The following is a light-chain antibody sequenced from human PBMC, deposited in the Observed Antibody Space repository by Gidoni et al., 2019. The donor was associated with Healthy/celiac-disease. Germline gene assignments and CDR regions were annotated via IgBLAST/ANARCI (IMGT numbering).Light chain of an antibody. Sequence: QSALTPPASVSGSPGQSITISCTGTSSDVGGYNYVSWYQQHPGKAPKLMIYDVSNRPSGVSNRFSGSKSGNTASLTISGLQAEDEADYYCSSYTSSSTPCFGTGTKVTVL. CDR1: SSDVGGYNY. J-gene: IGLJ1*01. CDR2: DVS. V-gene: IGLV2-14*01. CDR3: SSYTSSSTPC.